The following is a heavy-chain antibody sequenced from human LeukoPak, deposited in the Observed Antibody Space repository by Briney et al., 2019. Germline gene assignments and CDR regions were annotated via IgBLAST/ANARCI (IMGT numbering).Heavy chain of an antibody. J-gene: IGHJ4*02. CDR2: IYPGDSDT. CDR1: GYSFINSC. Sequence: GESLKISCKGSGYSFINSCIGWVRRIAGKGREWMGIIYPGDSDTRYSPSLQGQVIISADKSINPAYLQWRSLKDSATAMYYCARRYLGTTSVLDDYWGQGTLVTVSS. V-gene: IGHV5-51*01. D-gene: IGHD1-26*01. CDR3: ARRYLGTTSVLDDY.